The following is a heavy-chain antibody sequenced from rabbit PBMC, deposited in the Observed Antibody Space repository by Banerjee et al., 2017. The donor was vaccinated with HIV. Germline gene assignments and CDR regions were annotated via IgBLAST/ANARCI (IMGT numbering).Heavy chain of an antibody. CDR3: ARDMLVAFGIFNL. D-gene: IGHD4-2*01. J-gene: IGHJ4*01. V-gene: IGHV1S40*01. CDR1: GFDISNYH. CDR2: IYINSGST. Sequence: QSLEESGGDLVKPGASLTLTCTASGFDISNYHMCWVRQAPGKGLELIACIYINSGSTWYASWVNGRFTISKTSSTTVTLQMTSLTAADTATYFCARDMLVAFGIFNLWGPGTLVTVS.